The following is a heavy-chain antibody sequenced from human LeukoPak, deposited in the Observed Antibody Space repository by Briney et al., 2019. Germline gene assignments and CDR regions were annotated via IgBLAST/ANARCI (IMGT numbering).Heavy chain of an antibody. V-gene: IGHV3-33*01. J-gene: IGHJ4*02. Sequence: GGSLRLSCAASGFTFSNYVMQWVRQAPGKGLEWVAVIWYDGSNKYSGDSVKARSTISRDHSKNALYLQMNSLRADDTAMYYCARDSFGSFDNWGQGTLVTVSS. CDR2: IWYDGSNK. CDR1: GFTFSNYV. CDR3: ARDSFGSFDN. D-gene: IGHD1-26*01.